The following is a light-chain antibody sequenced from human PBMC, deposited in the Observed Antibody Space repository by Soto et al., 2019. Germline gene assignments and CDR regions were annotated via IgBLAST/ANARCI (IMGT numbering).Light chain of an antibody. CDR1: QGISSY. J-gene: IGKJ2*01. V-gene: IGKV1-8*01. CDR3: QQYYSYPGYT. CDR2: AAS. Sequence: AIRMTQSPSSLSASTGDRVTITCRASQGISSYLAWYQQKPGKAPKLLIYAASTLQSGVPSRFSGSGSGTDFTLTIGCLQYEDLSTYYCQQYYSYPGYTFGQGTKLEIK.